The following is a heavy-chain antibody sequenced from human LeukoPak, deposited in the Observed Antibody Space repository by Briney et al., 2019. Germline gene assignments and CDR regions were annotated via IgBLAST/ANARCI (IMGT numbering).Heavy chain of an antibody. D-gene: IGHD3-10*01. Sequence: PSQTLSLTCTVSGGSISSGSYYWSWIRQPAGKGLEWIGRFYTSGSTNYNPSLKSRVTISVDTSKNQFSLKLSSVTAADTAVYYCARVRGGYLDPRFDPWGQGTLVTVSS. CDR2: FYTSGST. J-gene: IGHJ5*02. CDR1: GGSISSGSYY. V-gene: IGHV4-61*02. CDR3: ARVRGGYLDPRFDP.